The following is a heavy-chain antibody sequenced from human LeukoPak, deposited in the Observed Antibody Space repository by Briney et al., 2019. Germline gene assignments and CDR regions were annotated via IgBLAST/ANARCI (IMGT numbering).Heavy chain of an antibody. D-gene: IGHD2-15*01. Sequence: GGSLRLSCAASGFTFSNYAMSWVRQAPGKGLEWVSAISGSGGSTYYADSVKGRFTISRDNSKDTLYLQMNSLRAEDTAVYYCAKEPIYCSGGSCYRPRYWGQGTLVTVSS. V-gene: IGHV3-23*01. CDR3: AKEPIYCSGGSCYRPRY. CDR1: GFTFSNYA. J-gene: IGHJ4*02. CDR2: ISGSGGST.